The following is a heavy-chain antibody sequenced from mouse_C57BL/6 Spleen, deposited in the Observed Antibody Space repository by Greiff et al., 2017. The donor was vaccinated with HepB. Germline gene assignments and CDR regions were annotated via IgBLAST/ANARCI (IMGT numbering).Heavy chain of an antibody. CDR3: ARDRNYYGNSHFDY. Sequence: DVMLVESGGGLVKPGGSLKLSCAASGFTFSSYAMSWVRQTPEKRLEWVATISDGGSYTYYPDNVKGRFTISRDNAKNNLYLQMSHLKSEDTAMYYCARDRNYYGNSHFDYWGQGTTLTVSS. CDR1: GFTFSSYA. D-gene: IGHD1-1*01. J-gene: IGHJ2*01. V-gene: IGHV5-4*01. CDR2: ISDGGSYT.